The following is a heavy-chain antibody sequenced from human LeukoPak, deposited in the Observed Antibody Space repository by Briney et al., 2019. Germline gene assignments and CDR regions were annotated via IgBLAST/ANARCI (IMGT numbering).Heavy chain of an antibody. V-gene: IGHV4-39*07. CDR1: SGSISTSNYY. CDR2: IFYSGST. Sequence: SETLSLTCTVSSGSISTSNYYWGWVRQPPGKALEWIGNIFYSGSTYYSPSLKSRVTISVDTSKNQFSLKLSSVTAADTAVYYCARRGQWLAYSDWGQGTLVTVSS. D-gene: IGHD6-19*01. J-gene: IGHJ4*02. CDR3: ARRGQWLAYSD.